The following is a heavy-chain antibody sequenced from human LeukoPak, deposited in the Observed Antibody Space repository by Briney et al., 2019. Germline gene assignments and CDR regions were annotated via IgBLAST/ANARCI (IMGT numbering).Heavy chain of an antibody. Sequence: ASVKVSCKAPGYTFTSYYMHWVRQAHGQGLEWMGIINPGGRSTTYAQKFQGRVTLTRDASTSTVYMELSSLRSEDTAVYYCARDGGGVSAPGGYWGQGTLVTVSS. CDR3: ARDGGGVSAPGGY. CDR2: INPGGRST. V-gene: IGHV1-46*01. CDR1: GYTFTSYY. D-gene: IGHD3-16*01. J-gene: IGHJ4*02.